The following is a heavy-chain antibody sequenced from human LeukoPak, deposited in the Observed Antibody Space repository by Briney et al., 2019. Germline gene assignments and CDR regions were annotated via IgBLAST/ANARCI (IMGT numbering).Heavy chain of an antibody. CDR2: ISSSSSYI. CDR1: GFTFSSYS. Sequence: PGGSLRLSCAASGFTFSSYSMNWVRQAPGKGLEWVSSISSSSSYIYYADSVKGRFTISRDNSKNTLYLQMNSLRAEDTAVYYCARDQCGSCYSELDYWGQGTLVTVSS. D-gene: IGHD2-15*01. J-gene: IGHJ4*02. V-gene: IGHV3-21*01. CDR3: ARDQCGSCYSELDY.